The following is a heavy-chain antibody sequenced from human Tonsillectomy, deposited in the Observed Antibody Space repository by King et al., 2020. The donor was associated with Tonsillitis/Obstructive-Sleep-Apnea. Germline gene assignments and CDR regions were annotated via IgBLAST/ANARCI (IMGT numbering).Heavy chain of an antibody. CDR2: VYDSET. J-gene: IGHJ6*03. CDR1: GGSISSGGYY. CDR3: AGLTPPSYLDV. D-gene: IGHD3-9*01. Sequence: QLQESGPGLVKPSQTLSLTCSVSGGSISSGGYYWCWIRQHPGKGLEWIGYVYDSETSYNPSLSSRLTISLDTSNNQFSLNLRSVTAADTAVYHCAGLTPPSYLDVWGGGTTVTVSS. V-gene: IGHV4-31*03.